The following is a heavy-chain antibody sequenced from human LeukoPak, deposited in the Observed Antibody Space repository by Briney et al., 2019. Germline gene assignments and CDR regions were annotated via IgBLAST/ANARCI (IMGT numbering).Heavy chain of an antibody. J-gene: IGHJ6*03. CDR2: INTHGSST. CDR3: LAGYYYYYMDV. D-gene: IGHD3-16*01. CDR1: GFAFSNYW. V-gene: IGHV3-74*01. Sequence: GGPLRLSCAASGFAFSNYWLHWVRQAPGKGLEWVARINTHGSSTNYADSVKGRFTISRDNAKNTLYLQMTSLSAEDTAAYYALAGYYYYYMDVWGKGTTVTVSS.